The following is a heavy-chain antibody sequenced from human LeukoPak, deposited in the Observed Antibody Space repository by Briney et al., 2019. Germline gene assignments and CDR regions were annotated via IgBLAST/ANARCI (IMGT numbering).Heavy chain of an antibody. J-gene: IGHJ4*02. CDR2: IYPSGGST. V-gene: IGHV1-46*01. CDR3: ARDAGSGWHGSTH. Sequence: ASVKVSCKASGYTFTSYYMHWVRQAPGQGLEWMGIIYPSGGSTSYAQKFQGRVTMTRDTSTSTVYMELSSLRSEDTAVYYCARDAGSGWHGSTHWGQGTLVTVSS. D-gene: IGHD6-19*01. CDR1: GYTFTSYY.